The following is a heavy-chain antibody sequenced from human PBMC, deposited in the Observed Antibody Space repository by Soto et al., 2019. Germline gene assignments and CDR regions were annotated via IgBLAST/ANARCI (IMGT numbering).Heavy chain of an antibody. CDR3: ARDRVVVVPADPGGYYYYYGMDV. J-gene: IGHJ6*02. CDR2: INSDGSST. D-gene: IGHD2-2*01. V-gene: IGHV3-74*01. CDR1: GFTFSSYW. Sequence: EVQLVESGGGLVQPGGSLRLSCAASGFTFSSYWMHWVRQAPGKGLVWVSRINSDGSSTSYADSVKGRFTISRDNAKNTLYLQRNSLRAEDTAVYYCARDRVVVVPADPGGYYYYYGMDVWGQGTTVTVSS.